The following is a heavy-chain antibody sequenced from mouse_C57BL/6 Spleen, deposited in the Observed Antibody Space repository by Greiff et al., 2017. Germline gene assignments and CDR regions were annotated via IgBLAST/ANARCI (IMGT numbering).Heavy chain of an antibody. V-gene: IGHV1-55*01. CDR3: ARGVDYYGSSFDY. Sequence: QVQLQQPGAELVKPGASVKMSCKASGYTFTSYWITWVKQRPGQGLEWIGDIYPGSGSTNYNETFKSKATLTVDTSSSTAYMQLSSLTSEDSAVYDCARGVDYYGSSFDYWGQGTTLTVSS. D-gene: IGHD1-1*01. CDR2: IYPGSGST. J-gene: IGHJ2*01. CDR1: GYTFTSYW.